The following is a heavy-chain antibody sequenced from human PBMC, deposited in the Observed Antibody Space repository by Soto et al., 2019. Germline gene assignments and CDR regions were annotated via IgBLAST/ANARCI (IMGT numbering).Heavy chain of an antibody. V-gene: IGHV4-31*03. CDR3: ARGFDCFDH. Sequence: QMQLQESGPGLVKPSQTLSLTSSVSGDSMSSGGYYWTWIRQHPGKGLEWIGYIDYSGSTYYNPSLNSRLTIPLDMSKHQFSLKLTSVTAADTAMYSCARGFDCFDHWGQGTPVTVSS. J-gene: IGHJ4*02. D-gene: IGHD2-21*01. CDR1: GDSMSSGGYY. CDR2: IDYSGST.